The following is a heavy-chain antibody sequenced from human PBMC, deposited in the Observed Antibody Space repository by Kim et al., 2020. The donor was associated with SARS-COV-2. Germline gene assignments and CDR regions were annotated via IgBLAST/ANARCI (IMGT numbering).Heavy chain of an antibody. CDR3: AKEVRVTTPYYYYGMDV. CDR1: GFTFDDYA. V-gene: IGHV3-43*02. CDR2: ISGDGGST. Sequence: GGSLRLSCAASGFTFDDYAMHWVRQAPGKGLEWVSLISGDGGSTYYADSVKGRFTISRDNSKNSLYLQMNSLRTEDTALYYCAKEVRVTTPYYYYGMDVWGQGTTVTVSS. J-gene: IGHJ6*02. D-gene: IGHD4-4*01.